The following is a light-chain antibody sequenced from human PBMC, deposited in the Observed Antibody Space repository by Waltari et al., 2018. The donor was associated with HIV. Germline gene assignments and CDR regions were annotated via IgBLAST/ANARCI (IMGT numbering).Light chain of an antibody. CDR3: QQYNDWPYT. CDR1: QNIDRN. J-gene: IGKJ2*01. Sequence: VLTQSPGTLSLSPGDGATLSCRASQNIDRNLAWYQQKPGQSPRLLIYGTYTRATGIPAKFSGSGSGTEFTLTVSSLQSEDFALYYCQQYNDWPYTFGQGTKL. CDR2: GTY. V-gene: IGKV3-15*01.